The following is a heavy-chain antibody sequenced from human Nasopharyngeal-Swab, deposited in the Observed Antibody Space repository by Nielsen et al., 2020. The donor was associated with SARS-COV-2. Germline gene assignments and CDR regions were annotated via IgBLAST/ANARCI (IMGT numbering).Heavy chain of an antibody. CDR3: ATKLWPGIWYFDL. Sequence: ASVKVSCKVSGYIFTEISMHWVRQAPGKGLEWMGGFDPEDGETIYAQKFQGRVTMTEDTSTDTAYMELSSLRSEDTAVYYCATKLWPGIWYFDLWGRGTLVTVSS. D-gene: IGHD2-21*01. J-gene: IGHJ2*01. V-gene: IGHV1-24*01. CDR1: GYIFTEIS. CDR2: FDPEDGET.